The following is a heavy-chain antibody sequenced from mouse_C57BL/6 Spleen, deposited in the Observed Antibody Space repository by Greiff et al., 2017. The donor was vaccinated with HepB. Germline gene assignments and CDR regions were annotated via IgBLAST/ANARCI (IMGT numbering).Heavy chain of an antibody. CDR3: ARDLSYYSNYRGAMDY. CDR1: GFTFSSYA. CDR2: ISDGGSYT. Sequence: DVKLQESGGGLVKPGGSLKLSCAASGFTFSSYAMSWVRQTPEKRLEWVATISDGGSYTYYPDNVKGRFTISRDNAKNNLYLQMSHLKSEDTAMYYCARDLSYYSNYRGAMDYWGQGTSVTVSS. J-gene: IGHJ4*01. D-gene: IGHD2-12*01. V-gene: IGHV5-4*01.